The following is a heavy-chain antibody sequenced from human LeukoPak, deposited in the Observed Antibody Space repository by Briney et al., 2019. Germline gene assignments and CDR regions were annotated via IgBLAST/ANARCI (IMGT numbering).Heavy chain of an antibody. CDR1: GYSFTGYY. Sequence: ASVKVSCKSSGYSFTGYYLHWVRQAPGQGLEWMGWMNPNSGDTNYAQKFQGRVTMTRDTSINTAYMDLSRLRSDDTAVYYCARDVGSACLSPYDYWGQGTLVIVSS. D-gene: IGHD2-2*01. CDR2: MNPNSGDT. CDR3: ARDVGSACLSPYDY. J-gene: IGHJ4*02. V-gene: IGHV1-2*02.